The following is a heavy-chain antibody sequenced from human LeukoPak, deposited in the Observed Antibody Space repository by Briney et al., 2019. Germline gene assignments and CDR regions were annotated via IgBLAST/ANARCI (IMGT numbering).Heavy chain of an antibody. Sequence: PSETLSLTCTVSGGSIRSSSYYWGWIRQPPGKGLEWIGSIYYSGSSYYNPSLKSRVTISVDTSKNQFSLKLSSVTAADTAVYYCARGSGWADYYFDYWGQGTLVTVSS. D-gene: IGHD6-19*01. CDR1: GGSIRSSSYY. J-gene: IGHJ4*02. V-gene: IGHV4-39*07. CDR3: ARGSGWADYYFDY. CDR2: IYYSGSS.